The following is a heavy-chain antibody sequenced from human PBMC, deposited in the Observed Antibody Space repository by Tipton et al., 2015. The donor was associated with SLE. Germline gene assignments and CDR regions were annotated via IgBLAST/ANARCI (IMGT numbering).Heavy chain of an antibody. J-gene: IGHJ4*02. CDR2: ISSSGSDI. CDR3: ARGVSGTSGY. V-gene: IGHV3-21*01. D-gene: IGHD1-7*01. Sequence: SLRLSCAASGFTFSSYSMHWVRQAPGKGLEWVSSISSSGSDIYYADSVKGRFTISRDNAKSSLYLQMNSLRAEDTAIYYCARGVSGTSGYWGQGTLVTVSS. CDR1: GFTFSSYS.